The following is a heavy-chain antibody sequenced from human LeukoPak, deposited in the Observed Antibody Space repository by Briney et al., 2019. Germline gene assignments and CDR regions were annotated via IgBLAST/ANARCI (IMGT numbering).Heavy chain of an antibody. D-gene: IGHD3-16*01. CDR1: GFTFDEYA. CDR3: VKDIRPRAVSLGYFDY. CDR2: ISWNRGIT. Sequence: GGSLRLSCVASGFTFDEYAIHWVRQAPGKGLEWVSGISWNRGITDYADSVKGRFTISRDHAKNSLYLHMNSLKIEDTALYYCVKDIRPRAVSLGYFDYWGQGTLVTVSS. J-gene: IGHJ4*02. V-gene: IGHV3-9*01.